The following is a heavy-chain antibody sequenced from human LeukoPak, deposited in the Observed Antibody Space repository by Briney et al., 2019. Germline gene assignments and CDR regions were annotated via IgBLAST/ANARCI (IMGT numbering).Heavy chain of an antibody. V-gene: IGHV1-18*01. CDR3: ARAGKRITMVRGVPLDY. J-gene: IGHJ4*02. CDR2: ISAYNGNT. Sequence: ASVKVSCKASGYTFTSYGISWVRQAPGQGLEWMGWISAYNGNTNYAQKLQGRVTMTTDTSTSTAYMELRSLRSDDTAVYYCARAGKRITMVRGVPLDYWGQGTLVTVSS. CDR1: GYTFTSYG. D-gene: IGHD3-10*01.